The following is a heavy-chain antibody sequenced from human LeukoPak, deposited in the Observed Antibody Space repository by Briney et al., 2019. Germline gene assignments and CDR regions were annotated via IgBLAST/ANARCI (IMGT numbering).Heavy chain of an antibody. J-gene: IGHJ5*02. CDR1: GYSFTNYW. D-gene: IGHD2-2*02. CDR2: IYLGGSDT. CDR3: TAAIHGTTWFDP. V-gene: IGHV5-51*01. Sequence: GESLKISCKASGYSFTNYWIGWVRQVPGEGLEWIGLIYLGGSDTRYSPSFQGQVTISAVKSINTAYLQWSSLKASDSVIYYCTAAIHGTTWFDPWGQGTLVTVSS.